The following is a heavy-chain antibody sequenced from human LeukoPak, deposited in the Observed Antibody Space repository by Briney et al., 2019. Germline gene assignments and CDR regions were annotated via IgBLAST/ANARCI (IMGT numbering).Heavy chain of an antibody. CDR2: ISYDGTNK. CDR3: AREVRYSGYVHFDY. J-gene: IGHJ4*02. CDR1: GSIFRNYG. V-gene: IGHV3-30-3*01. Sequence: PGGSLRLSCAASGSIFRNYGMHWVRQAPGKGLEWMTLISYDGTNKYYADSVKGRFTISRDNSKNMLYLQVNSLRGDDTAVYYCAREVRYSGYVHFDYWGQGTLVTVSS. D-gene: IGHD5-12*01.